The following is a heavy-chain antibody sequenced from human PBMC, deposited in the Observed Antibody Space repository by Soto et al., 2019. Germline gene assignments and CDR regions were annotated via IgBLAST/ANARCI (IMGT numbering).Heavy chain of an antibody. J-gene: IGHJ6*02. CDR2: IWYDGSNK. CDR3: ARDILSRIQLWEYYYGMDV. Sequence: LRLSCAASGFTFSSYGMHWVRQAPGKGLEWVAVIWYDGSNKYYADSVKGRFTISRDNSKNTLYLQMNSLRAEDTAVYYCARDILSRIQLWEYYYGMDVWGQGTTVTVS. CDR1: GFTFSSYG. V-gene: IGHV3-33*01. D-gene: IGHD5-18*01.